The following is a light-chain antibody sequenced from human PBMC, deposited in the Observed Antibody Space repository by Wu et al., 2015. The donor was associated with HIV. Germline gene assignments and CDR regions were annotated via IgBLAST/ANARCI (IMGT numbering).Light chain of an antibody. J-gene: IGKJ3*01. CDR2: GAS. V-gene: IGKV3/OR2-268*02. CDR3: QQYNNWPH. Sequence: EIVMTQSPATLSLSPGERATLSCRASQSVSSSYLSWYQQKPGQAPRLLIYGASTRATGIPARFSGSGSGTEFTLTISSMQSEDFAVYYCQQYNNWPHFGPGTKVDIK. CDR1: QSVSSSY.